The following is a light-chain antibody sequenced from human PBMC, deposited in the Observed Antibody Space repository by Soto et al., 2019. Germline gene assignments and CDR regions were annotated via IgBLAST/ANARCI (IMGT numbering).Light chain of an antibody. CDR2: DAS. J-gene: IGKJ4*01. Sequence: EIVLTQSPGTLSLSPGERATLSCRASQSVGNNYLAWYQQKPGQAPRFLIYDASSRATGIPDRFSGSGSGTDFTLTISRLEPEDFAVYYCEQYVSTPLTFGGGTKVEIK. CDR3: EQYVSTPLT. V-gene: IGKV3-20*01. CDR1: QSVGNNY.